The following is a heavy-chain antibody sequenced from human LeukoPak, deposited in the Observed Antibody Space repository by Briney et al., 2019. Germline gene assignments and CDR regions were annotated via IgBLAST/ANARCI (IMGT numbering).Heavy chain of an antibody. Sequence: SGPTLVKPTQTLTLTCTFSGFSLHTSGVGVGWIRQPPGKALEWLSLIYWDDAKRYSPSLKSRLTITKDTSKNQVVLTMTNIDPVDTATYYCVHRNIMVVTPSFDYWGQGTLVTVSS. CDR1: GFSLHTSGVG. CDR3: VHRNIMVVTPSFDY. V-gene: IGHV2-5*02. D-gene: IGHD2-21*02. CDR2: IYWDDAK. J-gene: IGHJ4*02.